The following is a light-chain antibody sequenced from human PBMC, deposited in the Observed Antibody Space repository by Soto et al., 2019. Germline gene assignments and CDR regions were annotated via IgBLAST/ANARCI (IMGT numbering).Light chain of an antibody. Sequence: DIRLTQAAAFLSAAPGARVSITWGASQAISSYLAWYQQKPGRAPKLPIYAASTLQSGVPSRFSGSGSGTEFTLTITSLQTEDFATYYCQQLNSFAITVGQGTRLEIK. V-gene: IGKV1-9*01. J-gene: IGKJ5*01. CDR1: QAISSY. CDR3: QQLNSFAIT. CDR2: AAS.